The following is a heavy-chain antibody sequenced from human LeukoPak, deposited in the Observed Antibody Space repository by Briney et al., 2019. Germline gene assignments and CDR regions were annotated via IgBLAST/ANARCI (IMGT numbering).Heavy chain of an antibody. V-gene: IGHV3-48*04. CDR2: ISSSSTI. Sequence: GGSLRLSCAASGFTFSSYSMNWVRQAPGKGLEWVSYISSSSTIYYADSVKGRFTISRDNAKNSLYLQMNSLRAEDTAVYYCARDSPRYSGYDLYYWGQGTLVTVSS. CDR1: GFTFSSYS. CDR3: ARDSPRYSGYDLYY. J-gene: IGHJ4*02. D-gene: IGHD5-12*01.